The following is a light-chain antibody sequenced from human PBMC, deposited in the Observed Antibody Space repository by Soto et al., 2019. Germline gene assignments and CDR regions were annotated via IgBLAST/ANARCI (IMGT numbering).Light chain of an antibody. CDR2: DIS. V-gene: IGKV3D-15*01. J-gene: IGKJ4*01. Sequence: EIVMTQSPATLSVSPGERATLSCRASQSVNIYLAWYQQKPGQAPSLLIYDISARATGIPTRFSGSGSGTEFTLTISSLQSEDFAVYYCQQYNDWPLTFGGGTKVEIK. CDR3: QQYNDWPLT. CDR1: QSVNIY.